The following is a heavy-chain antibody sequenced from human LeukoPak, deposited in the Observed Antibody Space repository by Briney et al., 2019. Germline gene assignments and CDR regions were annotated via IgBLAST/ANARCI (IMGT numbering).Heavy chain of an antibody. CDR1: GFTFSSYA. D-gene: IGHD2-21*02. V-gene: IGHV3-23*01. CDR2: ISGSGGST. J-gene: IGHJ3*02. Sequence: GGSLRLSCAASGFTFSSYAMSWVRQAPGKGLEWVSAISGSGGSTYYADSVKGRFTISRDNSKNTLYLQMNSLRAEDTAVYYCAKDSPLAYCGGGCYSFGAFDIWGQGTMVTVSS. CDR3: AKDSPLAYCGGGCYSFGAFDI.